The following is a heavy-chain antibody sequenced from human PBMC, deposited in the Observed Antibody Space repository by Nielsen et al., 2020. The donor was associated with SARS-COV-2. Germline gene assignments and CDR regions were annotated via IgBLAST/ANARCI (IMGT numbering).Heavy chain of an antibody. CDR1: GFTFSSYG. Sequence: GESLKISCAASGFTFSSYGMHWVRQAPGKGLEWVAVIWYDGSNKYYVDSVKGRFTISRDNAKNSLYLQMNSLRAEDTAVYYCARDLIVGAFVYWGQGTLVTVSS. V-gene: IGHV3-33*01. CDR3: ARDLIVGAFVY. D-gene: IGHD1-26*01. CDR2: IWYDGSNK. J-gene: IGHJ4*02.